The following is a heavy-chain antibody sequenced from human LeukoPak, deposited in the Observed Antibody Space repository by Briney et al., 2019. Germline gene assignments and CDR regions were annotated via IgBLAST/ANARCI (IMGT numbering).Heavy chain of an antibody. Sequence: ASVKVSCKASGYTFTSYYMHWVRQARGQGLEWMGIINPSGGSTSYAQKFQGRVTMTRDTSTRPVYMELSSLRSEDTAVYYCAKGNLDHLPDIWGQGTMVTVSS. CDR2: INPSGGST. J-gene: IGHJ3*02. V-gene: IGHV1-46*01. D-gene: IGHD1-14*01. CDR1: GYTFTSYY. CDR3: AKGNLDHLPDI.